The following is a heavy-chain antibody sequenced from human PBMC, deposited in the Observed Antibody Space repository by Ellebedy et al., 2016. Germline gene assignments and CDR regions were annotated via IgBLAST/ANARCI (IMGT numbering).Heavy chain of an antibody. J-gene: IGHJ3*02. CDR1: GYTFTRFG. CDR2: ISAYNGNT. Sequence: ASVKVSXXTSGYTFTRFGISWVRQAPGQGLEWVAWISAYNGNTDFAQKLQGRVTMTTDASTSTAYMELGRLRSDDTAMYYCARVSSSTWGHAFDIWGQGTMVTVSS. V-gene: IGHV1-18*01. CDR3: ARVSSSTWGHAFDI. D-gene: IGHD2-2*01.